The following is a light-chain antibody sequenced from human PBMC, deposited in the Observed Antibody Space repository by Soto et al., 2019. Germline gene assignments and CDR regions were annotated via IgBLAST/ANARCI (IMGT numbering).Light chain of an antibody. J-gene: IGKJ5*01. Sequence: DIQMTQSPSFLSASVGDRVTISCRASQSINTYLNWYQHKPGKAPKLLIYGTYDLQSGVPSRFSGGASGTDVTLTISSLHPEDFATYYCQQSFSTRQINFGQGTRLEVK. CDR2: GTY. V-gene: IGKV1-39*01. CDR3: QQSFSTRQIN. CDR1: QSINTY.